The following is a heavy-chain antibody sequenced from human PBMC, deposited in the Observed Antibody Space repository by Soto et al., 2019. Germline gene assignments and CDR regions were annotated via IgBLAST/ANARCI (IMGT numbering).Heavy chain of an antibody. CDR1: GNTFTSYA. CDR2: INTGSSNT. V-gene: IGHV1-3*04. CDR3: ARTSDYYPLDY. J-gene: IGHJ4*02. D-gene: IGHD3-22*01. Sequence: ASVKVSCKASGNTFTSYAMHWVRQAPGQRHEWMGWINTGSSNTKYSQKYRGRVTITRDTSASTAYMELNSLRYEDTAMYYCARTSDYYPLDYWGQGALLTV.